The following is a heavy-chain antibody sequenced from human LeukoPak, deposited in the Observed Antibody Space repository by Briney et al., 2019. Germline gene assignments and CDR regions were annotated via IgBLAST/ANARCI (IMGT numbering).Heavy chain of an antibody. CDR1: GFTFSGSA. V-gene: IGHV3-73*01. Sequence: GGSLRLTCAASGFTFSGSALHWVRQASGKGLEWVGRIRSTANGYATAYAASVKGRFTISRDDSKNTAYLQMDSLKTEDTAVYYCTGNYYGSGSYADFDYWGQGTLVTVSS. D-gene: IGHD3-10*01. CDR2: IRSTANGYAT. J-gene: IGHJ4*02. CDR3: TGNYYGSGSYADFDY.